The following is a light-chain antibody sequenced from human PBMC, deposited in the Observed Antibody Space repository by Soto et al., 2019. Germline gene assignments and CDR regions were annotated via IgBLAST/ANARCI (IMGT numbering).Light chain of an antibody. V-gene: IGKV3-20*01. CDR3: HQYATSPQT. CDR1: QSVGSN. CDR2: GPS. J-gene: IGKJ1*01. Sequence: EIVMTQSPATLSVSPGERATLSCRASQSVGSNLAWYQHKPGQAPRLLIYGPSSRATGIPDRFSGSGSGTDFTLSISRLEPEDFAVYYCHQYATSPQTFGQGTKVEIK.